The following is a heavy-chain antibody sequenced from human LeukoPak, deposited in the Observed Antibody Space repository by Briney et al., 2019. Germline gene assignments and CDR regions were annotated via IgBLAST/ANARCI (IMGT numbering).Heavy chain of an antibody. D-gene: IGHD4-17*01. CDR2: IRYDGSNK. CDR1: GFTFSSYG. Sequence: GGSLRLSCAASGFTFSSYGMHWVRQAPGKGLEWVAFIRYDGSNKYYADSVKGRFTISRDNAKNSLYLQMNSLRAEDTAVYYSARVDYGDLSFDYWGQGTMVTVSS. V-gene: IGHV3-30*02. CDR3: ARVDYGDLSFDY. J-gene: IGHJ4*02.